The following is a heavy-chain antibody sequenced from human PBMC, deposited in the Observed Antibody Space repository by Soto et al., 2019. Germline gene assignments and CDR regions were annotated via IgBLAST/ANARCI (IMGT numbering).Heavy chain of an antibody. V-gene: IGHV3-21*04. CDR1: VFIFRSYS. D-gene: IGHD3-10*01. Sequence: LRLSCAASVFIFRSYSMAWVRQAPGKGLEWLSYITSSSAYIYYADSVSGRFTISRDNAQNSVYLHVNSLKTEDTAVYYCTRVDFYGSGANDYWGPGILVTVSS. J-gene: IGHJ4*02. CDR2: ITSSSAYI. CDR3: TRVDFYGSGANDY.